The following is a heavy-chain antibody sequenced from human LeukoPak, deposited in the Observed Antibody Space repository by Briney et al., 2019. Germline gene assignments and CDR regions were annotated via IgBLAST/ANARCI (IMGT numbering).Heavy chain of an antibody. J-gene: IGHJ4*02. CDR2: ISSNGGST. CDR3: ARAFGGENFDY. CDR1: GCTFSTYA. Sequence: GGSLRLSCAASGCTFSTYAMHWVRQAAGKGLQYVSAISSNGGSTFYSTSVKGRFTISRDNSKNTLYLQMGSLRAEDMAVYYCARAFGGENFDYWGQGTLVTVSS. V-gene: IGHV3-64*01. D-gene: IGHD3-10*01.